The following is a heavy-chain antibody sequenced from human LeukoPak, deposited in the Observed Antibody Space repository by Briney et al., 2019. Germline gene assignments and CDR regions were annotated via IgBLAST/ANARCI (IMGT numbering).Heavy chain of an antibody. D-gene: IGHD3-9*01. V-gene: IGHV4-39*01. CDR3: ARGKYDILTGYYYHLDY. Sequence: PSETLSLTCTVSDGSISSSSYYWAWIRQPPEKGLEWVASLYYSGRIYYNPSLESRVTISLDTSKTQFSLKLSSVTAADTAVYFCARGKYDILTGYYYHLDYWGQGNLVTVSS. CDR2: LYYSGRI. J-gene: IGHJ4*02. CDR1: DGSISSSSYY.